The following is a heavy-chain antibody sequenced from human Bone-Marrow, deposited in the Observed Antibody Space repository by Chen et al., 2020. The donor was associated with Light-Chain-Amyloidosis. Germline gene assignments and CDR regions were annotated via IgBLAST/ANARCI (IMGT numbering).Heavy chain of an antibody. CDR2: FDWTAGRR. CDR1: GFTFNRNA. Sequence: EVHLVESGGGLVEPGTSLRISCAVSGFTFNRNAIHWVRQPPGKGLEWVSGFDWTAGRRDYADSVRGRFTVSTDISRNSVFLQIDSLRPGDTALYFGVQEGVAGGADYWRPGTLVAVSS. CDR3: VQEGVAGGADY. D-gene: IGHD6-19*01. V-gene: IGHV3-9*01. J-gene: IGHJ4*02.